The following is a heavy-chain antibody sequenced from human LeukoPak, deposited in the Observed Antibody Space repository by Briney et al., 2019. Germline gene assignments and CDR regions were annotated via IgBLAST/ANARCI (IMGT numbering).Heavy chain of an antibody. CDR2: IYHSGST. Sequence: SETLSLTCVVSGYSISSGYSWGWIRQPPGKGLGWIGSIYHSGSTYYNPSLKSRVTISVDTSKNQFSLKLSSVTAADTAVYYCARDRWIYSGSYGYWGQGTLVTVSS. CDR3: ARDRWIYSGSYGY. J-gene: IGHJ4*02. V-gene: IGHV4-38-2*02. D-gene: IGHD1-26*01. CDR1: GYSISSGYS.